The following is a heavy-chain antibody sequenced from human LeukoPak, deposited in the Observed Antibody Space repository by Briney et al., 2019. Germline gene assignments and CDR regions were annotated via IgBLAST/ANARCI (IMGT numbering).Heavy chain of an antibody. CDR1: GYTFTGDY. Sequence: ASVKVSCKASGYTFTGDYMHWVRQAPGQGLEWMGWINPNSGGTNDAQKFQGRVTMTRDTSISTAYMELSRLRSDDTAVYYGAARQYSGYDYCDYWGQGTLVTVSS. J-gene: IGHJ4*02. V-gene: IGHV1-2*02. D-gene: IGHD5-12*01. CDR3: AARQYSGYDYCDY. CDR2: INPNSGGT.